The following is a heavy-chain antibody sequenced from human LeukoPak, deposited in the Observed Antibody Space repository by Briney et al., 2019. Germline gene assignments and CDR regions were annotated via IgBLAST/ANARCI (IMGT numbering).Heavy chain of an antibody. CDR2: IYSSGST. V-gene: IGHV4-39*07. J-gene: IGHJ3*02. Sequence: SETPSLTCSVSGVSISSGSNYWGWIRQPPGKTLEWIGSIYSSGSTYYNPSLKSRVIILIDTAKNHFSLNLSSVTAADTAVYYCARSDGYGLVGIWGQGTMVTVSS. CDR1: GVSISSGSNY. D-gene: IGHD3-10*01. CDR3: ARSDGYGLVGI.